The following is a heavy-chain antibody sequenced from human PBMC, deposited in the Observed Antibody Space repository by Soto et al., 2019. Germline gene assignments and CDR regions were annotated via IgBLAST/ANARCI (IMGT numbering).Heavy chain of an antibody. CDR3: TRQGPLSDPAEYFQH. CDR2: IRSKANSYAT. Sequence: VGSLRLSCAASGLTFSGSAMHWVRQASGKGLEWVGRIRSKANSYATAYAASVKGRFTISRDDSKNTAYLQMNSLKTEDTAVYYWTRQGPLSDPAEYFQHWGQGTRVTVSS. CDR1: GLTFSGSA. J-gene: IGHJ1*01. V-gene: IGHV3-73*01.